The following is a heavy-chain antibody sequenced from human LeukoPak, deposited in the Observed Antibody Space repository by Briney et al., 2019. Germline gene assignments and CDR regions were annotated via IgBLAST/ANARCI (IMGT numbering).Heavy chain of an antibody. CDR2: IYTSGST. CDR3: ARVRGYSGYDLTEAVIGGGRQVPTGSDRNWFDP. Sequence: PSETLSLTCTVSGGSISSYYWSWIRQPAGKGLEWIGRIYTSGSTNYNPSLKSRVTMSVDTSKNQFSLKLSSVTAADTAVYYCARVRGYSGYDLTEAVIGGGRQVPTGSDRNWFDPWGQGTLVTVSS. J-gene: IGHJ5*02. CDR1: GGSISSYY. D-gene: IGHD5-12*01. V-gene: IGHV4-4*07.